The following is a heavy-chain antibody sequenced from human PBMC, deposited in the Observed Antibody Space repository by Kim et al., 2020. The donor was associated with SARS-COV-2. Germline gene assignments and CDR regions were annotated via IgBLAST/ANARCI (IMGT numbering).Heavy chain of an antibody. CDR1: GFTFSSYG. CDR2: IWYDGSNK. Sequence: GGSLRLSCAASGFTFSSYGMHWVRQAPGKGLEWVAVIWYDGSNKYYADSVKGRFTISRDNSKNTLYLQMNSLRAEDTAVYYCAREVEEMATILDYWGQGTLVTVSS. CDR3: AREVEEMATILDY. D-gene: IGHD5-12*01. J-gene: IGHJ4*02. V-gene: IGHV3-33*01.